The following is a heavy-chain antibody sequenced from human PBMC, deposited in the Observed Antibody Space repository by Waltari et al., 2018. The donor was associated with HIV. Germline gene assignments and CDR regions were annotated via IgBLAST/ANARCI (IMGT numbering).Heavy chain of an antibody. J-gene: IGHJ5*02. Sequence: QVQQVQSAAEVKKPRASVKDTCKAYGYTFTDYYPHWVRHAPGQGLEWKGWINPKIGVTKYAQKFQGRVTMHTDTAISTAYMEVRMLISDDTAVYFCAGSHSSGWYVWFDPWGQGTLVTVS. CDR1: GYTFTDYY. CDR2: INPKIGVT. CDR3: AGSHSSGWYVWFDP. D-gene: IGHD6-19*01. V-gene: IGHV1-2*02.